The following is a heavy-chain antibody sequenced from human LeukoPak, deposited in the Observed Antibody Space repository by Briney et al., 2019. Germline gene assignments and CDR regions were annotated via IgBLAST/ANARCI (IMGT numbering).Heavy chain of an antibody. CDR2: IYYSGST. CDR3: ARPWNFGDYYYMDV. J-gene: IGHJ6*03. Sequence: SETLSLTCTVSGGSISSYYWSWIRQPPGKGLEWIGFIYYSGSTNYNPSLKSRVTISVDTSKNQFSLKLSSVTAADTAVYYCARPWNFGDYYYMDVWGKGTTVTISS. D-gene: IGHD3-16*01. CDR1: GGSISSYY. V-gene: IGHV4-59*01.